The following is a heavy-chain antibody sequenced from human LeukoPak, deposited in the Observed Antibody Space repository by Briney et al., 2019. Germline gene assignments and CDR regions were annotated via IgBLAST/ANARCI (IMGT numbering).Heavy chain of an antibody. CDR3: TRQRRGTYYAFDS. Sequence: GGSLRLSCAASGFTISDYYMSWVRQSPGKGLEWISYITPAGAATNYADSVRGRFTISRDNARNSVSLHLNSLRAEDTAVYYCTRQRRGTYYAFDSWGQGTLVTVSS. CDR2: ITPAGAAT. D-gene: IGHD1-26*01. J-gene: IGHJ4*02. V-gene: IGHV3-11*01. CDR1: GFTISDYY.